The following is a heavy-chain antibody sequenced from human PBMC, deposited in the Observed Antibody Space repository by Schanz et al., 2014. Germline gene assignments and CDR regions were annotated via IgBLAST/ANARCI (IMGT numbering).Heavy chain of an antibody. CDR1: GSTFSAYW. CDR2: INTDETTT. Sequence: EVQLVESGGGLVQPGGSLRLSCAASGSTFSAYWMHWVRQVPGKGLVWIARINTDETTTKYADSVRGRFTISRDNSKNSLYLQMNSLRAEDTALYYCARDSGSSSWYPSDYWGQGTLVTVSS. J-gene: IGHJ4*02. CDR3: ARDSGSSSWYPSDY. D-gene: IGHD6-13*01. V-gene: IGHV3-74*01.